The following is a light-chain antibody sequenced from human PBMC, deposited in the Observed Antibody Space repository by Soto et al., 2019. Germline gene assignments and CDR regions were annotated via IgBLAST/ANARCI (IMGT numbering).Light chain of an antibody. CDR3: SSYSISTAYL. J-gene: IGLJ1*01. V-gene: IGLV2-14*01. CDR2: EVS. Sequence: QSVLTQPASLTGSPGQSITTSCTGTNSDVGGYDYVSWYQLHPGKAPKLMVFEVSNRPSGVSYRFSGSKSGNTASLTISGLQAEDEADYFCSSYSISTAYLFGTGTKVTVL. CDR1: NSDVGGYDY.